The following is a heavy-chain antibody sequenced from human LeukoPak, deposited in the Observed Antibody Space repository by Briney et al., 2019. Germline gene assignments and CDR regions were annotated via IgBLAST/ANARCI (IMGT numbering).Heavy chain of an antibody. CDR1: GFTFRSYG. D-gene: IGHD2-2*01. J-gene: IGHJ4*02. CDR2: IRYDGSNK. Sequence: GGSLRLSCAASGFTFRSYGMHWVRQARGKGLEWVAFIRYDGSNKYYADSVKGRFTISRDNSKNTLYLQMNSLRAEDTAVYYCAKENDIVVVYYFDYWGQGTLVTVSS. CDR3: AKENDIVVVYYFDY. V-gene: IGHV3-30*02.